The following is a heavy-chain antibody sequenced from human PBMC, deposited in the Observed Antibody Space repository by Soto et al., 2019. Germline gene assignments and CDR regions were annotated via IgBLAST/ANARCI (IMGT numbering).Heavy chain of an antibody. CDR3: ARDPAPLAAKGNWFDP. CDR2: ISAYNGNT. V-gene: IGHV1-18*01. Sequence: GASVKVSCKASGYTFTSYGISWVRQAPGQGLEWMGWISAYNGNTNYAQKLQGRVTMTTDTSTSTAYMELRSLRSDDTAVYYCARDPAPLAAKGNWFDPWGQGTLVTVSS. D-gene: IGHD6-19*01. J-gene: IGHJ5*02. CDR1: GYTFTSYG.